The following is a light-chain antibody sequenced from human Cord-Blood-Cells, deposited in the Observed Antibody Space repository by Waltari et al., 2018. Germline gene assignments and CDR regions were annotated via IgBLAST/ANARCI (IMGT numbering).Light chain of an antibody. CDR1: QSVLYSSNNKNY. CDR3: QQYYSTLRT. Sequence: DIVMTQSPDSLAVSLGERATIHCKSSQSVLYSSNNKNYLAWYQQKPGQPPKLLIYWASTRESGVPDRFSGSGSGTDFTLTISSLQAEDVGVYYCQQYYSTLRTFGQGTKLEIK. CDR2: WAS. V-gene: IGKV4-1*01. J-gene: IGKJ2*01.